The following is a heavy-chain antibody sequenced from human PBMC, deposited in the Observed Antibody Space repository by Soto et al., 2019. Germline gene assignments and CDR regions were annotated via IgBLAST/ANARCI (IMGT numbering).Heavy chain of an antibody. CDR1: GFTFGDHG. D-gene: IGHD2-15*01. CDR3: ARGPRHCSGGSCYSIDY. Sequence: LRLSCTASGFTFGDHGLSWVRQAPGRGLEWVGFIRSKRYGGTTEFAASVKGRFSISRDDSNTIAYLQMNRLQSEDTAVYYCARGPRHCSGGSCYSIDYWGRGTLVTVSS. CDR2: IRSKRYGGTT. J-gene: IGHJ4*02. V-gene: IGHV3-49*04.